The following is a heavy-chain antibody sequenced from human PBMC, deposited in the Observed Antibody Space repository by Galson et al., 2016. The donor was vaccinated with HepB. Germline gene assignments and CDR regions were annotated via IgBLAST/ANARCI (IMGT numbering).Heavy chain of an antibody. CDR2: ITSSSSTI. V-gene: IGHV3-48*01. D-gene: IGHD5-24*01. J-gene: IGHJ4*02. CDR1: GFTFNDYS. Sequence: SLRLSCAASGFTFNDYSMNWVRQAPGKGLEWVSYITSSSSTIYYADSVKGRITITRDNAKNSLYLQMNSLIAEATAIYFCASSKRDTRDNWGQGTLVTVSS. CDR3: ASSKRDTRDN.